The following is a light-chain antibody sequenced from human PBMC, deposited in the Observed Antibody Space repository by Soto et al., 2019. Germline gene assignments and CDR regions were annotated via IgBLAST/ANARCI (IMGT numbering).Light chain of an antibody. Sequence: QSGLTQPPSASGTPGQRVTISCSGSSSNIGSNYVYWYQQLPGTAPKLLIYRNNQRPSGVPDRFSGSKSGTSASLAISGLRSEDEADYYCAAWDDSLSVVVFGGGTKVTVL. CDR1: SSNIGSNY. V-gene: IGLV1-47*01. CDR2: RNN. CDR3: AAWDDSLSVVV. J-gene: IGLJ2*01.